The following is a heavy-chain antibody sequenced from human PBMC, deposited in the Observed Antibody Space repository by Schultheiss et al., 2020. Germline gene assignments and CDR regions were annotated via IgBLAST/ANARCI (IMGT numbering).Heavy chain of an antibody. CDR1: GYTITSYD. D-gene: IGHD6-13*01. J-gene: IGHJ4*02. Sequence: ASVKVSCKAYGYTITSYDINWVRQAPGQGLEWMGWMNPDSGNTGYANKFQGRVTMTRDTSISTAYMELTSLRSEDTAVYYCARGLIAAAGYIDYWGQGTLVTVSS. V-gene: IGHV1-8*01. CDR2: MNPDSGNT. CDR3: ARGLIAAAGYIDY.